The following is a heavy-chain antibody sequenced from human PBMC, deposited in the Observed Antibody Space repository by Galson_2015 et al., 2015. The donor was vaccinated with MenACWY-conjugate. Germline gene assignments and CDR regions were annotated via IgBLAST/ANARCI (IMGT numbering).Heavy chain of an antibody. Sequence: SETLSLTCIVSGGSISSYYWNWIRQPPGKRLEWIGYIYSSGTTSGTVNYNPSFKSRVTISVDTSKNQFSLKLSSVTAADTAVYYCARGEHDFWSGYHFDNWGQGTLVTVSS. CDR1: GGSISSYY. CDR3: ARGEHDFWSGYHFDN. J-gene: IGHJ4*02. D-gene: IGHD3-3*01. CDR2: IYSSGTTSGTV. V-gene: IGHV4-59*01.